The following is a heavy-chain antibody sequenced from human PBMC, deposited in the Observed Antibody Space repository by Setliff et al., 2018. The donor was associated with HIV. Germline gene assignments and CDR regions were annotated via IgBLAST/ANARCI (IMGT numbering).Heavy chain of an antibody. Sequence: ASVKVSCKASGYLFTGYYMHWVRQAPGQGLEWMGWINVNSGGTKYAQKFQGRVTMTRDTSISTAYMEVSSLRFEDTAMYYCARLSGDNSGQPYYYYMDVWGKGTTVTVSS. J-gene: IGHJ6*03. CDR2: INVNSGGT. CDR1: GYLFTGYY. V-gene: IGHV1-2*02. CDR3: ARLSGDNSGQPYYYYMDV. D-gene: IGHD3-22*01.